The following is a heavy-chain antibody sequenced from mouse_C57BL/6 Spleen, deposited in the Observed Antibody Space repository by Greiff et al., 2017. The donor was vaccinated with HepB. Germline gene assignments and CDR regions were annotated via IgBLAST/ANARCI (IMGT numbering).Heavy chain of an antibody. Sequence: VQLKQPGAELVMPGASVKLSCKASGYTFTSYWMHWVKQRPGQGLEWIGEIDPSDSYTNYNQKFKGKSTLTVDKSSSTAYMQLSSLTSEDSAVYYCARTPPYYGSSPYFDYWGQGTTLTVSS. CDR3: ARTPPYYGSSPYFDY. V-gene: IGHV1-69*01. D-gene: IGHD1-1*01. CDR1: GYTFTSYW. J-gene: IGHJ2*01. CDR2: IDPSDSYT.